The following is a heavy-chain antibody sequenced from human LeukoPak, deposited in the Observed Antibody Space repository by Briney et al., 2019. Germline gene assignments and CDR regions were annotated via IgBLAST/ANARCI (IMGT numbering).Heavy chain of an antibody. CDR3: ARNQRDDFWSGYYRNYYCYMDV. V-gene: IGHV5-51*01. Sequence: GESLKISCKGSGYSFTSYWIGWVRQMPGKGLEWMGIIYPGDSDTRYSPSFQGQVTISADKSISTAYLQWSSLKASDTAMYYCARNQRDDFWSGYYRNYYCYMDVWGKGTTVTVSS. J-gene: IGHJ6*03. CDR1: GYSFTSYW. D-gene: IGHD3-3*01. CDR2: IYPGDSDT.